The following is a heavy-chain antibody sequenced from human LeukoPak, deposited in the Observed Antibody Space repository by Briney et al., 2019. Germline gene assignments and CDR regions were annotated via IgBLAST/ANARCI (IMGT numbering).Heavy chain of an antibody. CDR1: GYTFTSNG. J-gene: IGHJ6*03. V-gene: IGHV1-69*06. CDR3: ASGRITMIVVADYYYYMDV. Sequence: SVKVSCKASGYTFTSNGISWVRQAPGQGLEWMGGIIPIFGTANYAQKFQGRVTITADKSTSTAYMELSSLRSEDTAVYYCASGRITMIVVADYYYYMDVWGKGTTVTVSS. D-gene: IGHD3-22*01. CDR2: IIPIFGTA.